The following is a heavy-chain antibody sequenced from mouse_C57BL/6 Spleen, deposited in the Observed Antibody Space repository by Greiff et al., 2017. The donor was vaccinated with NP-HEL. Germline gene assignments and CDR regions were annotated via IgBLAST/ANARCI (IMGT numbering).Heavy chain of an antibody. CDR1: GYTFTDYY. CDR3: ARPRTTDYAMDY. V-gene: IGHV1-19*01. D-gene: IGHD1-1*01. J-gene: IGHJ4*01. Sequence: VQLKESGPVLVKPGASVKMSCKASGYTFTDYYMNWVKQSHGKSLEWIGVINPYNGGTSYNQKFKGKATLTVDKSSSTAYMELNSLTSEDSAVYYCARPRTTDYAMDYWGQGTSVTVSS. CDR2: INPYNGGT.